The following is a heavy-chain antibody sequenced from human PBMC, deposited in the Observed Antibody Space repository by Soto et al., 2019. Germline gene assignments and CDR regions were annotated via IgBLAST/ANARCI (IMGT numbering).Heavy chain of an antibody. CDR3: AREYGSSVSCYGVDY. J-gene: IGHJ4*02. V-gene: IGHV1-18*01. CDR1: GDTFTTYG. D-gene: IGHD2-2*01. CDR2: ISGYNGNT. Sequence: QVQLVQSGAEVKKPGASVKVSCEGSGDTFTTYGISWVRQAPGQGLEWMGWISGYNGNTNYAQKFQGRVTMTTDTSTNTAYMELRSLTSDDTAVYYCAREYGSSVSCYGVDYWGQGTLVTVSS.